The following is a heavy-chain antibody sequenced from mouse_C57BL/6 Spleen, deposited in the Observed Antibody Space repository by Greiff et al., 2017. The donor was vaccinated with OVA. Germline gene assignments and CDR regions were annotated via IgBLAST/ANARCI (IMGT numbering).Heavy chain of an antibody. CDR1: GFTFSSYA. J-gene: IGHJ4*01. V-gene: IGHV5-4*01. CDR3: ARDRMRITTPVMDY. CDR2: ISDGGSYT. D-gene: IGHD2-4*01. Sequence: EVKLMESGGGLVKPGGSLKLSCAASGFTFSSYAMSWVRQTPEKRLEWVATISDGGSYTYYPDNVKGRFPISSDNAKNNLYLQMSHLKSEDTAMYYCARDRMRITTPVMDYWGQGTSVTVSS.